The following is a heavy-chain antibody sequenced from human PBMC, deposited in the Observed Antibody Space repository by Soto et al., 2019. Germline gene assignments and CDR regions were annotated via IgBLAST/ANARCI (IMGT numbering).Heavy chain of an antibody. CDR3: PACLWTVVPPPY. CDR1: GFPFSAYA. Sequence: EVQLLESGGILVQPGGSLRLSCAATGFPFSAYAMSWVRQAPGKGLEWVSTISGSGGSTYYADSVKGRFTISRDNSKNTLFLQMNSLRADDTDVYYCPACLWTVVPPPYWGQGTLVTVSS. V-gene: IGHV3-23*01. J-gene: IGHJ4*02. CDR2: ISGSGGST. D-gene: IGHD2-15*01.